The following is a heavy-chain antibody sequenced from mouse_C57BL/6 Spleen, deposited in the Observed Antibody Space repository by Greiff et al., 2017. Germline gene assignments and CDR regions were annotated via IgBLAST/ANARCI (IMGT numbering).Heavy chain of an antibody. J-gene: IGHJ3*01. CDR3: ASIYYDYEIAY. D-gene: IGHD2-4*01. CDR1: GYTFTSYW. V-gene: IGHV1-59*01. CDR2: IDPSDSYT. Sequence: QVQLQQPGAELVRPGPSVKLSCKASGYTFTSYWLHWVKPRPGQGLEWIGVIDPSDSYTNYNQKFKCKATLSVDTSSSTAYMQLSSRTSEDDAVYYCASIYYDYEIAYWGQGTLVTVSA.